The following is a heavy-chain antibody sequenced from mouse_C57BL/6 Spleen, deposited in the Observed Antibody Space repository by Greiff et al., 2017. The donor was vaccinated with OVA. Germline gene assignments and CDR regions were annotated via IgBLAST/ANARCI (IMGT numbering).Heavy chain of an antibody. V-gene: IGHV5-17*01. CDR2: ISRGSSTI. J-gene: IGHJ4*01. CDR3: ARNGYYGYAMDY. Sequence: EVQGVESGGGLVKPGGSLKLSCAASGFTFSDYGMHWVRQAPEKGLEWVAYISRGSSTIYYADTVKGRFTISRDNAKNTLFLQMTSLRSEDTAMYYCARNGYYGYAMDYWGQGTSVTVSS. D-gene: IGHD2-3*01. CDR1: GFTFSDYG.